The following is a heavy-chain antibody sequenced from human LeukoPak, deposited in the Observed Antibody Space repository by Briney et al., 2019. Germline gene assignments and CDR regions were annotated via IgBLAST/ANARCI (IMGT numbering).Heavy chain of an antibody. Sequence: SETLSLTCAVYGGSFSGYYWSWIRQPAGKGLEWIGHIYTSGSTNYNPSLRSRVTMSVDTSKNLFSLKLSSVTAADTAVYYCAREEDYGSGSYSPNFDYWGQGTLVTVSS. D-gene: IGHD3-10*01. J-gene: IGHJ4*02. CDR1: GGSFSGYY. V-gene: IGHV4-59*10. CDR3: AREEDYGSGSYSPNFDY. CDR2: IYTSGST.